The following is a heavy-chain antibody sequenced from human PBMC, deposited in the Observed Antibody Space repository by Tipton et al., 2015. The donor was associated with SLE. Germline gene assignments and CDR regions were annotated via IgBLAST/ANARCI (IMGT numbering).Heavy chain of an antibody. CDR1: GFTFDDYA. Sequence: SLRLSCAASGFTFDDYAMHWVRQAPGKGLEWVSGISWNSGSIDYADSVKGRFTISRDNAKNSLYLQMSSLRAEDTALYYCVRVAGFMEWLAFRSGRYYYGMDVWGQGTTVTVSS. V-gene: IGHV3-9*01. CDR3: VRVAGFMEWLAFRSGRYYYGMDV. CDR2: ISWNSGSI. J-gene: IGHJ6*02. D-gene: IGHD3-3*01.